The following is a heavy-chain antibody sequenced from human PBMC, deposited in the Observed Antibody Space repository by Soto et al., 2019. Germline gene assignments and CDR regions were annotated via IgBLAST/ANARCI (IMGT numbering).Heavy chain of an antibody. CDR3: ARNTVVTAIPPSYGMDV. CDR1: GYTFTSYY. V-gene: IGHV1-46*01. Sequence: ASVKVSCKASGYTFTSYYMHWVRQAPGQGLEWMGIINPSGGSTSYAQKFQGRVTMTRDTSTSTVYMELSSLRSEDTAVYYCARNTVVTAIPPSYGMDVWGQGTTVTV. CDR2: INPSGGST. D-gene: IGHD2-21*02. J-gene: IGHJ6*02.